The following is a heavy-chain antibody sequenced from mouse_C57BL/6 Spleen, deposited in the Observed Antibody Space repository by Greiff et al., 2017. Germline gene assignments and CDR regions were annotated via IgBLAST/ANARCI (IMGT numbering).Heavy chain of an antibody. J-gene: IGHJ4*01. V-gene: IGHV1-20*01. CDR3: ARDGVMDY. Sequence: VQLQQSGPELVKPGASVKISCKASGYSFTGYFMNWVMQSHGKSLEWIGRINPYNGDTFYNQKFKGKATLTVDKSSSTAHMELRSLTSEDSAVYYCARDGVMDYWGQGTSVTVSS. CDR2: INPYNGDT. CDR1: GYSFTGYF. D-gene: IGHD2-3*01.